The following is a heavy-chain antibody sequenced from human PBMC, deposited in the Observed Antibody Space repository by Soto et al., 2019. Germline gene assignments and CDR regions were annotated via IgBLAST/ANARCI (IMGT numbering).Heavy chain of an antibody. V-gene: IGHV4-31*02. J-gene: IGHJ5*02. CDR3: ARVAAPRGTWFDP. D-gene: IGHD6-6*01. Sequence: TVSRGSIISVVYYWSCIRQHPGKGLEWIGYIYYSGSTYYNPSLKSRVTISVDTSKNQFSLKLSSVTAADTAVYYCARVAAPRGTWFDPWGQGTLVTVSS. CDR1: RGSIISVVYY. CDR2: IYYSGST.